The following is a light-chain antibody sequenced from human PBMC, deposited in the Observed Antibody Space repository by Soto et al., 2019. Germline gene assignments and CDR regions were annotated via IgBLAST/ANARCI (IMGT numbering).Light chain of an antibody. CDR2: KVT. V-gene: IGLV2-14*01. Sequence: QSVLTQPASVSGSPGQSITTSCTGTSSDVGGNKYVSWYQQYPGKVPKLLINKVTNRPSGVSYRFSGSKSGNTASLTISALLAEDEADYFCVSSTSDSLYVFGTGTKVTVL. J-gene: IGLJ1*01. CDR3: VSSTSDSLYV. CDR1: SSDVGGNKY.